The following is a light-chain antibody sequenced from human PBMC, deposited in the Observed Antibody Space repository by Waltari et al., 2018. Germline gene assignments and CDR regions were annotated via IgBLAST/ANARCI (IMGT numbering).Light chain of an antibody. Sequence: QSALTQPASVSGSPGQSITISCTGSGSDIGGSHLVSWYQQHPGKAPKLMIYEVTKRPSGVSIRFSGSKSGNTAALTISGLQAEDEGDYFCCSHAGSETYVVFGGGTKLTVL. J-gene: IGLJ2*01. V-gene: IGLV2-23*02. CDR2: EVT. CDR3: CSHAGSETYVV. CDR1: GSDIGGSHL.